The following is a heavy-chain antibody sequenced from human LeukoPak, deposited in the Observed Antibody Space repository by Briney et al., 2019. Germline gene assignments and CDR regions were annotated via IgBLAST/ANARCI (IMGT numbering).Heavy chain of an antibody. V-gene: IGHV4-38-2*01. J-gene: IGHJ3*02. CDR1: GYFISSGYY. CDR2: IYHSGST. CDR3: ARIICSSTRCYRRGTFDI. Sequence: SETLSLTCAVSGYFISSGYYWGWIRPPPGKGLEWIGTIYHSGSTYYNSSLKSRVTISVDTSKNQFSLKLSSVTAADTAVYYCARIICSSTRCYRRGTFDIWGQGTMVTVSS. D-gene: IGHD2-2*02.